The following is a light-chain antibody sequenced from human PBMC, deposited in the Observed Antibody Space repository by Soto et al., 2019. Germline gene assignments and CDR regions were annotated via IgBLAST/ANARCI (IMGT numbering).Light chain of an antibody. Sequence: EIVLTQSPGTLSLSPGERATLSCRASQTVTSSYLAWYQQKPAQAPRLLIYGAFIRATGIPDRFSGSGSGTDFTLTISRLEPEDFAVYYCQQYGQPHFTFGPGTKVDI. CDR1: QTVTSSY. J-gene: IGKJ3*01. CDR2: GAF. CDR3: QQYGQPHFT. V-gene: IGKV3-20*01.